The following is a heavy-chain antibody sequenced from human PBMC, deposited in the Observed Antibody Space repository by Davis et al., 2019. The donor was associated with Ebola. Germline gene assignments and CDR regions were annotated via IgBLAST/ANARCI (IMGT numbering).Heavy chain of an antibody. V-gene: IGHV3-30-3*01. J-gene: IGHJ6*02. CDR3: ARDGMLMVTTPGDV. Sequence: GGSLRLSCAASGFTFSSYAMHWVRQAPGKGLEWVAVISYDGSNKYYADSVKGRFTISRDNSKNTLYLQMNSLRAEDTAVYYCARDGMLMVTTPGDVWGQGTTVTVSS. CDR2: ISYDGSNK. D-gene: IGHD4-17*01. CDR1: GFTFSSYA.